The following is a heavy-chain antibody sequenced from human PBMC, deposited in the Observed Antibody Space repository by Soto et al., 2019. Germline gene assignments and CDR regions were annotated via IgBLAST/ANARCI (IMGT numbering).Heavy chain of an antibody. CDR3: ARSGLLEWLSAGRGMDV. Sequence: PGESLKISCNGSGYSFTGYWISWVRQMPGKGLEWMGRIDPSDSYTNYSPSFQGHVTISADKSISTAYLQWSSLKASDTAMYYCARSGLLEWLSAGRGMDVWGQGTTVTVSS. CDR2: IDPSDSYT. J-gene: IGHJ6*02. D-gene: IGHD3-3*01. CDR1: GYSFTGYW. V-gene: IGHV5-10-1*01.